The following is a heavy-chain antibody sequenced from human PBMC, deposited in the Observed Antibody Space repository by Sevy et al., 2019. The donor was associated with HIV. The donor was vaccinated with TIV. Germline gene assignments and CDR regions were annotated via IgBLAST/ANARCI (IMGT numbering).Heavy chain of an antibody. CDR1: GYTFTGYY. V-gene: IGHV1-2*02. CDR3: ASSYSSGAVHFQH. J-gene: IGHJ1*01. D-gene: IGHD6-19*01. Sequence: ASVKVSCKASGYTFTGYYMHWVRQAPGQGLEWMGWINPNSGGTNYAQKFQGRVTMTRDTSISTAYMGLSRLRSDDTAVYYCASSYSSGAVHFQHWGQGTLVTVSS. CDR2: INPNSGGT.